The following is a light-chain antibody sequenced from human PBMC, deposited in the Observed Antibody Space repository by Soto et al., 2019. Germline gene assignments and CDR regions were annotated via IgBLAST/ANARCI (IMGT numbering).Light chain of an antibody. J-gene: IGKJ4*01. CDR1: QGVFMY. Sequence: EIVLTQSPATLSLSPGERATLFCRASQGVFMYLAWYQQKPGQAPRLLIYDASNRAAGIPARFSGSGSGTDFTLSISSLEPGDFAVYYCQQRSNWPATFGGGTKVEIK. CDR2: DAS. CDR3: QQRSNWPAT. V-gene: IGKV3-11*01.